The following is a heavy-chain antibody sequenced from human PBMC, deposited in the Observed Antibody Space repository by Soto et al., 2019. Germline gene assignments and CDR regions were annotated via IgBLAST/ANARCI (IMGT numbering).Heavy chain of an antibody. CDR3: ARFSSSPYYYYGMDV. J-gene: IGHJ6*02. Sequence: SETLSLTCAVSCGSISSSNWWRWVRQPPGKGLEWNGEIYHSGSTNYNPSLKSRVTISVDKSKNQFSLKLSSVTAADTAVYYCARFSSSPYYYYGMDVWGQGTTVTVSS. CDR1: CGSISSSNW. V-gene: IGHV4-4*02. CDR2: IYHSGST. D-gene: IGHD2-2*01.